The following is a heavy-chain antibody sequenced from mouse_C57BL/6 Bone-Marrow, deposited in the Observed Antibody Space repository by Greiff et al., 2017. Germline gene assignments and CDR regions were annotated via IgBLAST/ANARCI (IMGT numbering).Heavy chain of an antibody. D-gene: IGHD4-1*01. V-gene: IGHV1-52*01. CDR2: IDPSDSET. CDR3: AKENWGTSYYFDY. Sequence: VQLQQPGAELVRPGSSVKLSCKASGYTFTSYWMPWVKQRPIQGLEWIGNIDPSDSETHYNQKFKDKATLTVDKSSSTAYMQLSSLTSEDSAVYYCAKENWGTSYYFDYWGQGTTLTVSS. J-gene: IGHJ2*01. CDR1: GYTFTSYW.